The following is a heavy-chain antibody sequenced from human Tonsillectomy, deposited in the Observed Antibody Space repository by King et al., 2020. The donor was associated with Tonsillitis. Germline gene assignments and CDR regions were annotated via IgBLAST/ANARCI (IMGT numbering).Heavy chain of an antibody. V-gene: IGHV3-7*03. CDR1: GFTSDNYW. J-gene: IGHJ4*02. Sequence: EVQLVESGGGLVQPGGSLRISCAVSGFTSDNYWMSWVRQGPGKGLERLANINPDGNQKYYVDSLKGRFTISKDKAKNSVDLEMNNLTVEDTAVYYCASGLANYYDNSTFYSWGPGALVTVAS. CDR2: INPDGNQK. CDR3: ASGLANYYDNSTFYS. D-gene: IGHD3-22*01.